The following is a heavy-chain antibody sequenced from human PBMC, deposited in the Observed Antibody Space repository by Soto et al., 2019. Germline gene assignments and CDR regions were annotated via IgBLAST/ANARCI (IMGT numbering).Heavy chain of an antibody. Sequence: GGSLRLSCAASGFTFSSNGIHWVRQAPGKGPEWVAVISDDGSQKYYADSVKGRFTISRDNGKNSLFLQMNSLRDEDTAVYYCARVVVVIPPGYYYAMDVWGQGTTVTVS. CDR3: ARVVVVIPPGYYYAMDV. J-gene: IGHJ6*02. CDR2: ISDDGSQK. D-gene: IGHD3-22*01. V-gene: IGHV3-30-3*01. CDR1: GFTFSSNG.